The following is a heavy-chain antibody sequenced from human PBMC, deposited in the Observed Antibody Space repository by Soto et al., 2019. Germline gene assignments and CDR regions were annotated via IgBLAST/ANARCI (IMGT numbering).Heavy chain of an antibody. CDR1: GGTFSSYT. CDR3: SRAPFASGSGWYDY. V-gene: IGHV1-69*02. CDR2: IIPILGIA. Sequence: SVKVSCKASGGTFSSYTISWVRQAPGQGLEWMGRIIPILGIANYAQKFQGRVTITADKSTSTAYMELSSLRSEDTAVYYCSRAPFASGSGWYDYWGQGTLVTVSS. J-gene: IGHJ4*02. D-gene: IGHD6-19*01.